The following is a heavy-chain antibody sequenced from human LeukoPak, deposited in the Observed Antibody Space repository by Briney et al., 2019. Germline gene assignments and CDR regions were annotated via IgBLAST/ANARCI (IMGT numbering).Heavy chain of an antibody. Sequence: SETLSLTCAVYGGSFSGYYWSWIRQPPGKGLEWIGEINHSGSTNYNPSLKSRVTISVDTSKNQFSLKLSSVTAADTAVYYCARGSSSWPHYYGMDVWGQGTTVTVSS. J-gene: IGHJ6*02. CDR2: INHSGST. D-gene: IGHD6-13*01. CDR1: GGSFSGYY. CDR3: ARGSSSWPHYYGMDV. V-gene: IGHV4-34*01.